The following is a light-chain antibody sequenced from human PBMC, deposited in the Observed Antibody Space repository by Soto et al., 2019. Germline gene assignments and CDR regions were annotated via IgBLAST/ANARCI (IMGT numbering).Light chain of an antibody. Sequence: ELVLTQSPATLSVSPGERATLSCRASQGVGSTLAWYQQEPGQAPRLLIYDASTRATGIPARFSGDGSGTEFTLTISSRQSDDFAVYYCQNYKTWPLTFGGGTRVEI. V-gene: IGKV3-15*01. CDR3: QNYKTWPLT. CDR1: QGVGST. CDR2: DAS. J-gene: IGKJ4*01.